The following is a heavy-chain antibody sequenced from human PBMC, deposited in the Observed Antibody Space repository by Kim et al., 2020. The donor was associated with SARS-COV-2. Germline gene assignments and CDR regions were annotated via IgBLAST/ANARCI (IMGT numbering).Heavy chain of an antibody. D-gene: IGHD5-12*01. Sequence: ANYAQKFQGRVTITADESTSTAYMELSSLRSEDTAVYYCARENSGYDFDYWGQGTLVTVSS. CDR3: ARENSGYDFDY. J-gene: IGHJ4*02. V-gene: IGHV1-69*01. CDR2: A.